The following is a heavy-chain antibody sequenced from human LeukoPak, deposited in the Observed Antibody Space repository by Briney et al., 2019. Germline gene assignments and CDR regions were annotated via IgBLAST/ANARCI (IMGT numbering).Heavy chain of an antibody. CDR3: ARAPGDGSGYYYGIDY. D-gene: IGHD3-22*01. CDR1: GGTFSSYA. CDR2: IIPILGIA. J-gene: IGHJ4*02. V-gene: IGHV1-69*04. Sequence: GSSVKVSCKASGGTFSSYAISWVRQAPGQGLEWMGRIIPILGIANYAQKFQGRVTITADKSTSTAYMELSSLRSEDTAVYYCARAPGDGSGYYYGIDYWGQGTLVTVSS.